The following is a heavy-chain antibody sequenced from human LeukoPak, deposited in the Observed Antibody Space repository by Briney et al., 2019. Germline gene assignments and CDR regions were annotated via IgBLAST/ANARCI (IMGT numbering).Heavy chain of an antibody. CDR3: ARQNTAFDAFDI. CDR2: IKRDGSST. V-gene: IGHV3-74*01. CDR1: GFTFSNYW. Sequence: GGSLRLSCSASGFTFSNYWMYWVRQAPGKGLVWVSRIKRDGSSTVYADSVKGRFTVSRDNAKNTLYLQMNSLRAEDAAVYYCARQNTAFDAFDIWGQGTTVTVS. D-gene: IGHD2-2*02. J-gene: IGHJ3*02.